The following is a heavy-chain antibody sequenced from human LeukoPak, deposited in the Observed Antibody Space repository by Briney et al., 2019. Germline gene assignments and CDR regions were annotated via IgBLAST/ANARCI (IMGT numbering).Heavy chain of an antibody. CDR1: GGSFSGYY. CDR2: IDHSGST. D-gene: IGHD6-13*01. CDR3: ARGSSWYGYDAFDI. Sequence: SETLSLTCAVYGGSFSGYYWSWIRQPPGKGLEWIGEIDHSGSTNYNPSLKSRVTTSVDTSKNQFSLKLSSVTTADTAVYYCARGSSWYGYDAFDIWGQGTMVTVSS. J-gene: IGHJ3*02. V-gene: IGHV4-34*01.